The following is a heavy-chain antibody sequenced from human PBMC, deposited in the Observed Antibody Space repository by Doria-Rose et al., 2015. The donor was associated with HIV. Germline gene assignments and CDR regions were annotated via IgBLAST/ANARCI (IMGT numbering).Heavy chain of an antibody. CDR3: AKAPIIGPKYYFYMDV. D-gene: IGHD3-3*01. CDR2: ISWDSGAK. J-gene: IGHJ6*03. Sequence: VQLQESGGGLVQPGRSLRLSCVGSGFSFESYAMHWVRLAPGKSLEWVAGISWDSGAKGNADSVEGRFSNSRDNAKKSVYLEMRSLRPEDTAFYYCAKAPIIGPKYYFYMDVWGKGTSVTVSS. V-gene: IGHV3-9*01. CDR1: GFSFESYA.